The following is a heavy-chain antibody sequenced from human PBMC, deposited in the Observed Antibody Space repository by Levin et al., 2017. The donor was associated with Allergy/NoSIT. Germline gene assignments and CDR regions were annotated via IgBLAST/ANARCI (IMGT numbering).Heavy chain of an antibody. V-gene: IGHV1-2*02. J-gene: IGHJ4*02. Sequence: PSASVKVSCKASGYDFLANYMHWVRQAPGQRLEWMGWINPHTGATRYAQSFQDRVSMTRDTSINTAYLELDRLTVDDTALYYCTRIPFSGGAYGDWGQGTLVTVSS. CDR1: GYDFLANY. CDR2: INPHTGAT. D-gene: IGHD2-21*01. CDR3: TRIPFSGGAYGD.